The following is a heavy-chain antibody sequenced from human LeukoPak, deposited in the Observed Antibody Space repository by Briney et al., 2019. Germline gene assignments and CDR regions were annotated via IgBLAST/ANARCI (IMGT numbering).Heavy chain of an antibody. CDR1: GGTFSSYA. CDR3: ARDLILAAAPGTWFDP. J-gene: IGHJ5*02. CDR2: ISAYNGNT. Sequence: GASVKVSCKASGGTFSSYAISWVRQAPGQGLEWMGWISAYNGNTNYAQKLQGRVTMTTDTSTSTAYMELRSLRSDDTAVYYCARDLILAAAPGTWFDPWGQGTLVTVSS. V-gene: IGHV1-18*01. D-gene: IGHD6-25*01.